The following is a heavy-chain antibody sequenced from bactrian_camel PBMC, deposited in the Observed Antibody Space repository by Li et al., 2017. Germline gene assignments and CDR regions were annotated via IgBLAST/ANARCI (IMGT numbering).Heavy chain of an antibody. Sequence: VQLVESGGGSVQVGGSLQLSYAASGYADSPYCMIWLRQASGKGREGVAAIATGTRTHTYYSDSVKGRFTISIDAPKNTLYLQMNNLQPGDTAIYTCAGEIKLGWGDGTEPSVLGQLGPGDPGHRL. J-gene: IGHJ4*01. CDR1: GYADSPYC. D-gene: IGHD5*01. V-gene: IGHV3S1*01. CDR3: AGEIKLGWGDGTEPSVLGQ. CDR2: IATGTRTHT.